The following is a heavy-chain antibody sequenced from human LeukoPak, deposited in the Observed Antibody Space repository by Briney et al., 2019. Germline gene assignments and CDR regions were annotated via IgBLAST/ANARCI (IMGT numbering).Heavy chain of an antibody. V-gene: IGHV3-21*01. Sequence: GGSLRLSCAASGFTFSSYSMNWVRQAPGKGLEWVSSISSSSSYIYYADSVKGRFTISRDNAKNSLYLQMNSLRAEDTAVYYCARERDRILYSSGWYGIDYWGQGTLVTVSS. CDR3: ARERDRILYSSGWYGIDY. D-gene: IGHD6-19*01. J-gene: IGHJ4*02. CDR1: GFTFSSYS. CDR2: ISSSSSYI.